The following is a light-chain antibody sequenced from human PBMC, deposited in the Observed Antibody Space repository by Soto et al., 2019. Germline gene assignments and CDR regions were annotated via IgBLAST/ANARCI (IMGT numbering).Light chain of an antibody. V-gene: IGKV1-39*01. Sequence: DILMTQSPSSLSASVGDRVTITCRASQNINNYLSWYQQKPGKAPKLLIYAASSLHSGVPSRFSGSGSGTDFTLTISSLQPEDFATYHCQQSYRTLALTFGGGTKVEIK. CDR3: QQSYRTLALT. CDR1: QNINNY. CDR2: AAS. J-gene: IGKJ4*01.